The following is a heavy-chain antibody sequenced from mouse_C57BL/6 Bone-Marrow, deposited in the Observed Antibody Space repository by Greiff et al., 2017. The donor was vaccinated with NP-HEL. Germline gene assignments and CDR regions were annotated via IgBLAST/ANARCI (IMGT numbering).Heavy chain of an antibody. CDR3: ARRREFTTVVAPFDY. Sequence: QVQLQQSGPELVKPGASVKISCKASGYAFSSSWMNWVKQRPGKGLEWIGRIYPGDGDTNYNGKFKGKATLTADKSTSTAYMQLSSLTSEDSAVYFCARRREFTTVVAPFDYWGKGTTLTVSS. J-gene: IGHJ2*01. D-gene: IGHD1-1*01. CDR1: GYAFSSSW. V-gene: IGHV1-82*01. CDR2: IYPGDGDT.